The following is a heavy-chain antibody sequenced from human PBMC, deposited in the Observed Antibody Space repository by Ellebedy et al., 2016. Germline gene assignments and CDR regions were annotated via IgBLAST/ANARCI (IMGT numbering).Heavy chain of an antibody. V-gene: IGHV1-18*01. D-gene: IGHD1-1*01. J-gene: IGHJ6*02. Sequence: ASVKVSCKASGYTFTSYGISWVRQAPGQGLEWMGWISAYNGNTNYAQKLQGRVTMTTDTSTSTVYMELRSLRSEDTALYYCASGETILNDYYYYAMDVWGQGTTVTVSS. CDR1: GYTFTSYG. CDR3: ASGETILNDYYYYAMDV. CDR2: ISAYNGNT.